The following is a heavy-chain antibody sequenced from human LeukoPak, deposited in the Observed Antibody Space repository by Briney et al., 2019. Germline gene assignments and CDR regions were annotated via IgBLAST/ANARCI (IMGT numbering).Heavy chain of an antibody. CDR2: MNPSSGNT. V-gene: IGHV1-8*01. J-gene: IGHJ4*02. Sequence: ASVKVSCKAFEYTFTSYDINRVRQATGQGLEWMGWMNPSSGNTGYAQKFQGRVTMTRNTSTHTAYMELGSLTSEDTDVYYCARGRHPGPTWISEYWGQGTLVTVSS. D-gene: IGHD5-12*01. CDR1: EYTFTSYD. CDR3: ARGRHPGPTWISEY.